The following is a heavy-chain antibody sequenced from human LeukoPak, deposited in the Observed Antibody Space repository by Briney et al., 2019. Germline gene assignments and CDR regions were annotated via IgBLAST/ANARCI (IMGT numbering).Heavy chain of an antibody. CDR1: GFTFSDYY. CDR2: ISSSGSTI. V-gene: IGHV3-11*04. D-gene: IGHD2-2*01. Sequence: GGSLRLSCAASGFTFSDYYMSWIRQAPGKGLEWVSYISSSGSTIYYADSVKGRFTISRDNAKNSLYLQMNSLRAEGTAVYYCVREIGGYCSSTSCYAGDYWGQGTLVTVSS. CDR3: VREIGGYCSSTSCYAGDY. J-gene: IGHJ4*02.